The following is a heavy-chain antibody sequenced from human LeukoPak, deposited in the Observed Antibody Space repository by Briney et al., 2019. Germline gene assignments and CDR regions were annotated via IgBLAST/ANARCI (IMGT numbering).Heavy chain of an antibody. D-gene: IGHD2-2*01. J-gene: IGHJ3*02. CDR1: GFNFGSYA. V-gene: IGHV3-30*02. Sequence: GGSLRLSCAASGFNFGSYAMNWVRQAPGKGLEWVAFIRYDGSNKYYADSVKGRFTISRDNSKNTLYLQMNSLRAEDTAVYYCAKDVIVVVPAAPGDAFDIWGQGTMVTVSS. CDR2: IRYDGSNK. CDR3: AKDVIVVVPAAPGDAFDI.